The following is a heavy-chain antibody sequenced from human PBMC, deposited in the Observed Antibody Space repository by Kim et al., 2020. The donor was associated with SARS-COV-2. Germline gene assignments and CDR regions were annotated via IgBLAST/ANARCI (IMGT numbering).Heavy chain of an antibody. J-gene: IGHJ4*02. D-gene: IGHD4-4*01. V-gene: IGHV3-30*02. CDR3: AKDQTTVTTGFDY. Sequence: ADSGKGRFTISRDNSKNTLYLQMNSLGAEDTAVYYCAKDQTTVTTGFDYWGQGTLVTVSS.